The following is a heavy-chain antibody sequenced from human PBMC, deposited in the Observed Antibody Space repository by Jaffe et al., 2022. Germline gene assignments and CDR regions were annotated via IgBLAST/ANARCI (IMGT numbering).Heavy chain of an antibody. D-gene: IGHD2-15*01. CDR3: AREGVGYCSGGSCYSDY. Sequence: QVQLVQSGAEVKKPGSSVKVSCKASGGTFSSYAISWVRQAPGQGLEWMGGIIPIFGTANYAQKFQGRVTITTDESTSTAYMELSSLRSEDTAVYYCAREGVGYCSGGSCYSDYWGQGTLVTVSS. CDR2: IIPIFGTA. V-gene: IGHV1-69*05. J-gene: IGHJ4*02. CDR1: GGTFSSYA.